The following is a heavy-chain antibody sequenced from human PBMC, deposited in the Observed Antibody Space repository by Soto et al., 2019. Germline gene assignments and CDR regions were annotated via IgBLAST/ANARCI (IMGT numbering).Heavy chain of an antibody. V-gene: IGHV4-61*05. CDR1: GGSISRSSYY. Sequence: PSETLSLTCTVSGGSISRSSYYWSWIRQPPGKGLEWIGYIYHSGSTNYNPSLKSRVTISVDKSKNQFSLKLSSVTAADTAVYYCARVADIVATLVSWGNNWFDPWGQGTLVTVPQ. CDR3: ARVADIVATLVSWGNNWFDP. D-gene: IGHD5-12*01. CDR2: IYHSGST. J-gene: IGHJ5*02.